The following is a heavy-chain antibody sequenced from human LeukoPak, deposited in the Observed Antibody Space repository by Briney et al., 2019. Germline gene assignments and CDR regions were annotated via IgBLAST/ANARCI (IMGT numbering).Heavy chain of an antibody. CDR1: GFTFSSYS. J-gene: IGHJ3*02. V-gene: IGHV3-30*02. D-gene: IGHD4-17*01. CDR2: IRYDRTNK. Sequence: GGSLRLSCAASGFTFSSYSMNWVRQAPGKGLEWVTFIRYDRTNKYYADSVKGRFTISRDNSKNTLYLQMNSLRAEDTAVYYCANFGLTVTTNDAFDIWGQGTMVTVSS. CDR3: ANFGLTVTTNDAFDI.